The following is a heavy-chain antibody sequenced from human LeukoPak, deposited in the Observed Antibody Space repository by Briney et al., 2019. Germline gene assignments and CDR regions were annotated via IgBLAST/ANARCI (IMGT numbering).Heavy chain of an antibody. CDR1: GFTFNNYA. J-gene: IGHJ4*02. Sequence: GGSLRLSCAASGFTFNNYAMNWVRQAPGKGLEWVSSISSSSSYIYYADSVKGRFTISRDNAKNSLYLQMNSLRAEDTAVYYCARTLEHYDSSGYHHYFDYWGQGTLVTVSS. CDR2: ISSSSSYI. CDR3: ARTLEHYDSSGYHHYFDY. D-gene: IGHD3-22*01. V-gene: IGHV3-21*01.